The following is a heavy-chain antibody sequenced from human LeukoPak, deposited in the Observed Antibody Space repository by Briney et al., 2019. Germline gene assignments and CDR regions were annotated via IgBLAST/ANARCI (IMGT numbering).Heavy chain of an antibody. J-gene: IGHJ6*03. CDR1: GGSISSYY. Sequence: SETLSLTCTVSGGSISSYYWSWIRQPPGKGLEWIGYIYYSGSTNYNPSLKSRVTISVDTSKNQFSLKLSSVTAADTAVYYCARHPSPEYYYYMDVWGKGTTVTISS. CDR3: ARHPSPEYYYYMDV. V-gene: IGHV4-59*08. CDR2: IYYSGST.